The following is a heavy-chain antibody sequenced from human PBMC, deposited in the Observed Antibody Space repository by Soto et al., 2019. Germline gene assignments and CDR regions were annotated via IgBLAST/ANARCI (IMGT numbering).Heavy chain of an antibody. CDR3: ARHEDWGSGWASPFDY. J-gene: IGHJ4*02. CDR1: GGSISSYY. D-gene: IGHD6-19*01. V-gene: IGHV4-59*08. Sequence: QVQLQESGPGLVKPSETLSLTCTVSGGSISSYYWSWIRQPPGKGLEWIGYIYYSGSTNYNPSLKSRVTISVDTSKNQFSLKLSSVTAADTAVYYCARHEDWGSGWASPFDYWGQGTLVTVSS. CDR2: IYYSGST.